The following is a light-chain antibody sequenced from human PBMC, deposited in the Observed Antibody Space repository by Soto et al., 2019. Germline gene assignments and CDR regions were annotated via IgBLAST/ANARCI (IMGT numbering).Light chain of an antibody. J-gene: IGKJ1*01. CDR2: GAS. Sequence: EIVLTQSPGTLSLCPGERATLSCRASQSVSTRSLAWYQQKPGQAPRLLISGASSRAADIPDRFSGSGSGTDFTLTINRLEPEDFAVYYCQQYDSSPRTFGQGTKVDIK. CDR1: QSVSTRS. V-gene: IGKV3-20*01. CDR3: QQYDSSPRT.